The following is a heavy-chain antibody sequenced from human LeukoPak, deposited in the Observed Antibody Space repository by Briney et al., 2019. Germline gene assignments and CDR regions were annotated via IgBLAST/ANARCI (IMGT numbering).Heavy chain of an antibody. J-gene: IGHJ4*02. V-gene: IGHV4-30-4*01. CDR3: ARDGRIQPLDY. D-gene: IGHD5-18*01. Sequence: SETLSLTCTVSGGSISSGDYYWSWIRQPPGKGLEWIGYIYYSGSTYYNPSLKSRVTISVDTSKNQFSLKLSSVTAADTAVYYCARDGRIQPLDYWGQGTPVTVSS. CDR1: GGSISSGDYY. CDR2: IYYSGST.